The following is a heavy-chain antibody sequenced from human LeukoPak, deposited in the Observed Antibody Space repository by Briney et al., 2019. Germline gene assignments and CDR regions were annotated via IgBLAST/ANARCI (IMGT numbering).Heavy chain of an antibody. CDR3: ARGRVSSSTWYSTYYYFFYMDF. V-gene: IGHV4-59*01. CDR1: DDSITMYY. Sequence: SETLSLTCTVSDDSITMYYWTWIRQPPGKGLEWIGYVDHTGSTEFNPSLNGRVSISRDTSNNFFSLRLRSVTAADTAVYFCARGRVSSSTWYSTYYYFFYMDFWGKGTTVTVSS. CDR2: VDHTGST. J-gene: IGHJ6*03. D-gene: IGHD4-11*01.